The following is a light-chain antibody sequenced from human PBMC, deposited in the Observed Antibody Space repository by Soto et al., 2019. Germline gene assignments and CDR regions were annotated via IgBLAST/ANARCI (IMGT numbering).Light chain of an antibody. J-gene: IGKJ4*01. Sequence: EIVLTQSPGTLSLSPGDRATLSYRASQSVSSSYLAWYQQKPGQAPRLLIYGASSRATGIPDRFSGSGSGTDFTLTISRLEPEDFAVYYCQQYGSSPLTFGGGTKVDIK. CDR1: QSVSSSY. CDR2: GAS. CDR3: QQYGSSPLT. V-gene: IGKV3-20*01.